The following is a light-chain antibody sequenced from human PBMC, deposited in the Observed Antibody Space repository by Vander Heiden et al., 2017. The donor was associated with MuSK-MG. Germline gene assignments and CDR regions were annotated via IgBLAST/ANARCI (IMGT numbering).Light chain of an antibody. CDR3: QQYGNSPPWT. CDR1: QSVSSSY. Sequence: EIVLTQSPGTLSLSQGERATLSCRASQSVSSSYLAWYQQKPGQAPRLLIYGASSRATGIPDRFSGSGSGTDFTLTISRLEPEDSAVYYCQQYGNSPPWTFGQGTKVEIK. V-gene: IGKV3-20*01. CDR2: GAS. J-gene: IGKJ1*01.